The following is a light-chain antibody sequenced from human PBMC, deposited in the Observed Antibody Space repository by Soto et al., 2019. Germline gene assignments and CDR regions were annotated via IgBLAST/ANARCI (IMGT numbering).Light chain of an antibody. J-gene: IGKJ4*01. CDR2: GAS. CDR1: QSVNSN. V-gene: IGKV3-15*01. CDR3: QQYNNWPPLT. Sequence: EIVMTQAPATPSVSPGERATLSCRASQSVNSNLAWYQQKPGQAPRLPIYGASTRATGIPARFSGSGSGTEFTLTISSLQSEDFAVYYCQQYNNWPPLTFGGGTKVDIK.